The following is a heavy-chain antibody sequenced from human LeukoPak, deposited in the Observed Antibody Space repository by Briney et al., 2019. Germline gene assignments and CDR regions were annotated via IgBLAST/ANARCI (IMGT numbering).Heavy chain of an antibody. V-gene: IGHV4-61*01. D-gene: IGHD1-26*01. Sequence: PSETLSLTCAVSGYSISSGYYWSWIRKPPGKGLEWIGYIHSSGSTNYNPSLKSRVTISVDTSKNQVSLKLRSLAAADTAVYYCARDGRGYLRFDYWGQGTLVTVSS. CDR3: ARDGRGYLRFDY. CDR1: GYSISSGYY. J-gene: IGHJ4*02. CDR2: IHSSGST.